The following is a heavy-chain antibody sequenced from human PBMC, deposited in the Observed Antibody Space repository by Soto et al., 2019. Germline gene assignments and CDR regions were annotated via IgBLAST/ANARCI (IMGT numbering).Heavy chain of an antibody. CDR1: GYTFTGYY. CDR3: ARYGRSGWSEWAFDI. CDR2: INPNSGGT. D-gene: IGHD6-19*01. Sequence: ASVKVSCKASGYTFTGYYMHWVRQAPGQGLEWMGWINPNSGGTNCAQKFQGWVTMTRDTSISTAYMELSRLRSDDTAVYYCARYGRSGWSEWAFDIWGQGTMVTVSS. V-gene: IGHV1-2*04. J-gene: IGHJ3*02.